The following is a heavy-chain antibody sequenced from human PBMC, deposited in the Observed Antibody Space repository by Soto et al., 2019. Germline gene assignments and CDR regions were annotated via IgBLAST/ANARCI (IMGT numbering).Heavy chain of an antibody. CDR2: IIPIFGTA. V-gene: IGHV1-69*06. J-gene: IGHJ4*02. CDR3: ARSTPGGGYYFDY. Sequence: ASVKVSCKASGGTFSSYAISWVRQAPGQGLEWMGGIIPIFGTANYAQKFQGRVTITADKSTSTAYMELSSLRSEDTAVYYCARSTPGGGYYFDYWGQGTLVTVSS. CDR1: GGTFSSYA. D-gene: IGHD2-2*01.